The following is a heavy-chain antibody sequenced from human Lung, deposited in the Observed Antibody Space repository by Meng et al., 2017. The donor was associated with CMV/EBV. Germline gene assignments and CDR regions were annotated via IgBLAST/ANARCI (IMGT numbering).Heavy chain of an antibody. CDR1: GFTFSNYG. V-gene: IGHV3-30*19. CDR2: ISYDGSNK. D-gene: IGHD6-13*01. Sequence: GGSXRLXCAASGFTFSNYGMHWVRQAPGKGLEWVAFISYDGSNKYYADSVKCRFTISRDNSKNTLYLQMNSLRAEDTAVYYCARDADSSSFSPESARGYYYFGMDVWXQGTXVNGSS. CDR3: ARDADSSSFSPESARGYYYFGMDV. J-gene: IGHJ6*02.